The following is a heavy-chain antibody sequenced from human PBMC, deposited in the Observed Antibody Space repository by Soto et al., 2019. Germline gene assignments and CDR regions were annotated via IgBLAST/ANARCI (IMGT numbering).Heavy chain of an antibody. V-gene: IGHV1-69*01. J-gene: IGHJ6*02. CDR3: ARKLLWFVELLPKYYYYGMDV. D-gene: IGHD3-10*01. CDR1: GGTFSSYA. CDR2: IIPIFGTA. Sequence: QVQLVQSGAEVKKPGSSVKVSCKASGGTFSSYAISWVRQAPGQGLEWMGGIIPIFGTANYAQKFQGRVTITADESTSTAYMELSSLRSEDTAVYYCARKLLWFVELLPKYYYYGMDVWGQGTTVTVSS.